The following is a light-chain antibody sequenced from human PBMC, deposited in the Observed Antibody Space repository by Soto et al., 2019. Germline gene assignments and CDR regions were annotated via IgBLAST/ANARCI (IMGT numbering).Light chain of an antibody. CDR2: EVN. CDR3: PSHAGSNNII. CDR1: SRDVGGYNY. Sequence: QSALTQPPSASGSPRQSVTISCTGTSRDVGGYNYVSWYQRHPGKAPKLMIYEVNKRPSGVPDRFSGSKSGNTASLTVSGLQAEDEADYYCPSHAGSNNIIFGGGTQLTVL. J-gene: IGLJ2*01. V-gene: IGLV2-8*01.